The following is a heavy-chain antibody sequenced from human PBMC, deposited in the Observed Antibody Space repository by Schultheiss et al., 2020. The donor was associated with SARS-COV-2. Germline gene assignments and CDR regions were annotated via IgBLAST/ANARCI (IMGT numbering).Heavy chain of an antibody. CDR3: ARDFALRYVDRDYYAMDV. V-gene: IGHV3-33*01. D-gene: IGHD3-9*01. CDR1: GFTFNSYG. J-gene: IGHJ6*02. CDR2: IWYDENNK. Sequence: GGSLRLSCAASGFTFNSYGMHWVRQAPGKGLEWVAVIWYDENNKYYADSVKGRFTISRDNSKNTLYLQMNSLRAEDTALYYCARDFALRYVDRDYYAMDVWGQGTTVTVSS.